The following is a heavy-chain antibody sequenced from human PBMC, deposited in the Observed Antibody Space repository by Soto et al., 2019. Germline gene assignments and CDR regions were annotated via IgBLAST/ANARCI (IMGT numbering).Heavy chain of an antibody. D-gene: IGHD3-22*01. CDR1: GGSISSGGYY. CDR3: ATALGSSGLCFDD. CDR2: IYYSGST. V-gene: IGHV4-31*03. J-gene: IGHJ4*02. Sequence: QVQLQESGPGLVKPSQTLSLTCTVSGGSISSGGYYWSWIRQHPGKGLEWIGYIYYSGSTYYNPSLKSRVTIAVDTSKNQFALKLSAVTAADTAVYYCATALGSSGLCFDDGGQGTLVTVSS.